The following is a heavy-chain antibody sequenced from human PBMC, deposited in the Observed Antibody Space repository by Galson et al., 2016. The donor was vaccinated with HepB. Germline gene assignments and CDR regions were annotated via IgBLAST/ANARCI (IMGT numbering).Heavy chain of an antibody. CDR3: ATMGHCSSTGCYAGYYHYFYMDV. J-gene: IGHJ6*03. V-gene: IGHV1-69*13. D-gene: IGHD2-2*01. Sequence: SVKVSCKAFGGSFSTYGVTWVRQAPGQGLEWMGGIIPIFGTTNYAQRFQGRVTITADESTSIAYLELSSLKSEDTAVYYCATMGHCSSTGCYAGYYHYFYMDVWGKGTTVTVSS. CDR2: IIPIFGTT. CDR1: GGSFSTYG.